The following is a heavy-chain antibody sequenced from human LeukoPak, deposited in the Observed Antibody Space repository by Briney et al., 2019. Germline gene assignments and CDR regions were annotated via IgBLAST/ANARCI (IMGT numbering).Heavy chain of an antibody. D-gene: IGHD2-15*01. Sequence: SGGSLRLSCAASGFTFSNYWMTWVRQAPGKGLEWAANIKQDESEKYYVDSVKGRFTVSRDNSKNSVYLQMNSLRAEDTAMYYCATPVGGVWSFDYWGQGTLVTVSS. CDR3: ATPVGGVWSFDY. CDR2: IKQDESEK. V-gene: IGHV3-7*01. J-gene: IGHJ4*02. CDR1: GFTFSNYW.